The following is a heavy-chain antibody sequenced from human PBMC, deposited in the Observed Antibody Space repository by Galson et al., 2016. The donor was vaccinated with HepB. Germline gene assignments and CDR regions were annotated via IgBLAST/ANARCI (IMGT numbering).Heavy chain of an antibody. D-gene: IGHD7-27*01. CDR2: IYHGGGSGGT. J-gene: IGHJ6*02. CDR1: GASISSYY. V-gene: IGHV4-59*01. CDR3: ARDANWGAFGYGMDV. Sequence: SETLSLTCTVSGASISSYYWNWIRQPPGKGLEWIGYIYHGGGSGGTSYNPSLKSRVTISVGTSKNQLSLKLTFVTAADTAVYFCARDANWGAFGYGMDVWGQGTTVTVSS.